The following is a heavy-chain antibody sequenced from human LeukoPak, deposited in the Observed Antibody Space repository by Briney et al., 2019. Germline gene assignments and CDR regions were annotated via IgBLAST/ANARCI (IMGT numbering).Heavy chain of an antibody. Sequence: GGSLRLSCAASGFTFSSYVMSWVRQAPGKGLEWVAVIWYDGSNKYYADSVKGRFTISRDNSKNTLCLQMNSLRVEDTAVYYCARARTSVAAPDYWGQGTLVTVSS. V-gene: IGHV3-33*08. CDR3: ARARTSVAAPDY. CDR2: IWYDGSNK. J-gene: IGHJ4*02. CDR1: GFTFSSYV. D-gene: IGHD2-15*01.